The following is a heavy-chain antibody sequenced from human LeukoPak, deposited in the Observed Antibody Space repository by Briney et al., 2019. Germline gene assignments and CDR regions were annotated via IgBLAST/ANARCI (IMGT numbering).Heavy chain of an antibody. J-gene: IGHJ4*02. D-gene: IGHD2-2*01. Sequence: ESLKISCKGSGYSFTSYWIGWVRQMPGKGLEWMGIIYPGDSDTRYSPSFQGQVTISADKSISTAYLQWSSLKASDTAIYYCARHLSSITSCPNYWGQGTLVTVSS. CDR2: IYPGDSDT. CDR1: GYSFTSYW. CDR3: ARHLSSITSCPNY. V-gene: IGHV5-51*01.